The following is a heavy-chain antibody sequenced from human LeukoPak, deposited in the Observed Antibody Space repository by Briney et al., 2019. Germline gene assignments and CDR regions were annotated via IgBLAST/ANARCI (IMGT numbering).Heavy chain of an antibody. Sequence: GGSLRLSCAASGFTFSSYWMSWVRQAPGKGLEWMANIKQDGSEKYYVDSVKGRFTISRDNAKRSLYLQMNSLRAEDTAVYYCARDGELGSPADAFDIWGQGTMVTVSS. CDR3: ARDGELGSPADAFDI. J-gene: IGHJ3*02. CDR1: GFTFSSYW. V-gene: IGHV3-7*01. CDR2: IKQDGSEK. D-gene: IGHD1-26*01.